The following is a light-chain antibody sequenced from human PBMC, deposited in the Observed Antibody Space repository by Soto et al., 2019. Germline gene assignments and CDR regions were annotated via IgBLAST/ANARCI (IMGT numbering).Light chain of an antibody. CDR1: QGIRNN. CDR2: AAS. J-gene: IGKJ1*01. CDR3: LQDYNYPRT. V-gene: IGKV1-6*01. Sequence: AIPMTQSPSSLSASVGDRVTITCRASQGIRNNLGWYQQKPGKAPKLLIYAASSLQSGVPSRFSGSGSGTDFTLTISSLQPEDFATYYCLQDYNYPRTFGQGTKVEIK.